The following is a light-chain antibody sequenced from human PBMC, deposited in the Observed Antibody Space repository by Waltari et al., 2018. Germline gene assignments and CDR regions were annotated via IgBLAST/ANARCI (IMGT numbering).Light chain of an antibody. CDR1: SGSIASNY. Sequence: NFMLTQPHSVSESPGTTVTISCTRRSGSIASNYVQWYQQRPGRSPTTVIYEDNQRPSGVPDRFSGSIDSASNSASLTISGLKTEDEADYYCQSYDSSNQVFGGGTKLTVL. CDR2: EDN. V-gene: IGLV6-57*01. J-gene: IGLJ3*02. CDR3: QSYDSSNQV.